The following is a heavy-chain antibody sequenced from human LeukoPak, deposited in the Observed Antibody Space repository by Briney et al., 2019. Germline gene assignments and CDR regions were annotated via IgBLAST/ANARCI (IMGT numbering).Heavy chain of an antibody. V-gene: IGHV3-74*01. D-gene: IGHD2-2*01. CDR3: ARDLGSCSSNRCQTNWFHP. CDR2: INSDGSTT. CDR1: GFTLSTYW. J-gene: IGHJ5*02. Sequence: PGGSLRLPCAASGFTLSTYWMHWVRQAPGKGLVWVSRINSDGSTTTYADSVKGRFTISRDNAKNTLYLQMNSLRAEDTAVYYCARDLGSCSSNRCQTNWFHPWGQGTLVTVSS.